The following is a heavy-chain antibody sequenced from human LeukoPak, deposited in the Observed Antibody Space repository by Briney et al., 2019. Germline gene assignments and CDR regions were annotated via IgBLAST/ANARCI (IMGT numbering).Heavy chain of an antibody. J-gene: IGHJ3*02. CDR2: IYSSGST. D-gene: IGHD3-16*02. CDR3: ARDSGYYDYVWGSYRSIGAFDI. Sequence: SQTLSLTCTVSGDSMNSGSYFWNWIRQPAGKGLEFIGHIYSSGSTHYNPPLKSRVTISVDTSKNQFSLKLSSVTAADTAVYYCARDSGYYDYVWGSYRSIGAFDIWGQGTMVTVSS. V-gene: IGHV4-61*09. CDR1: GDSMNSGSYF.